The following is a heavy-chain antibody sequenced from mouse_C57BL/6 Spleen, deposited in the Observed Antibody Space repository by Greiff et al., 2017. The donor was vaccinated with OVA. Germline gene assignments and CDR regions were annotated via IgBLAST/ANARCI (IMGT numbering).Heavy chain of an antibody. D-gene: IGHD1-1*01. CDR2: ISYDGSN. CDR3: ARARYGSSYDYFDY. Sequence: EVKLVESGPGLVKPSQSLSLTCSVTGYSITSVYYWNWIRQFPGNKLEWMGYISYDGSNNYNPSLKNRISITRDTSKNQFFLKLNSVTTEDTATYYCARARYGSSYDYFDYWGQGTTLTVSS. J-gene: IGHJ2*01. V-gene: IGHV3-6*01. CDR1: GYSITSVYY.